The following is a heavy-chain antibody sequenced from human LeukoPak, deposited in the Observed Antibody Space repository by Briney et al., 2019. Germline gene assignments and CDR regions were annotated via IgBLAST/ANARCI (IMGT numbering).Heavy chain of an antibody. CDR2: VHYSGSA. Sequence: SETLSLTCSVSGGSVRSDISHWSWIRQPPGKGLEWIAYVHYSGSASYNPSLESRVTISLDKPQNQLSLELTSVTAADTAVYYCARNRGWYATDVWGQGAAVTVSS. D-gene: IGHD6-19*01. V-gene: IGHV4-61*01. J-gene: IGHJ6*02. CDR1: GGSVRSDISH. CDR3: ARNRGWYATDV.